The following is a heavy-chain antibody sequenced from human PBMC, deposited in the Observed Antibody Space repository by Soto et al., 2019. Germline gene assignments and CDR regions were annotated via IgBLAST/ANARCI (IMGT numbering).Heavy chain of an antibody. Sequence: PGGSLRLSCAASGFTFSSYAMSWVRQAPGKGLEWVSAISGSGGSTYYADSVKGRFTIPRDNSKNTLYLQMNSLRAEDTAVYYCAKDQGATYYYDSSGYSFDYWGQGTLVTVSA. J-gene: IGHJ4*02. CDR2: ISGSGGST. V-gene: IGHV3-23*01. D-gene: IGHD3-22*01. CDR1: GFTFSSYA. CDR3: AKDQGATYYYDSSGYSFDY.